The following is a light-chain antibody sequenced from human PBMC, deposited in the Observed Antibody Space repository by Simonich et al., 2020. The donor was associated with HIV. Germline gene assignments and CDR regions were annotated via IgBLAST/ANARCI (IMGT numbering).Light chain of an antibody. J-gene: IGLJ2*01. CDR1: SSDVGSYNY. CDR2: DVT. Sequence: QSALTQPASVSGSPGQSITISCTGTSSDVGSYNYVSWYQQHPGKAPKLMIYDVTKRPSGVSNRFSGSKSGNTASLTISGLQADDEADYYCSSYTGSTTLVFGGGTRLTVL. CDR3: SSYTGSTTLV. V-gene: IGLV2-14*02.